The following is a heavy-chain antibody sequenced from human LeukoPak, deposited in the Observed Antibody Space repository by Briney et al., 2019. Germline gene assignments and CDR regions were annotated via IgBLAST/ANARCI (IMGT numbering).Heavy chain of an antibody. J-gene: IGHJ4*02. CDR1: GYIFTSYW. Sequence: GESLKISCKGSGYIFTSYWIGWVRQMPGKGLEWMGIISSGDSNTAYSPSLQGKFTVSADKSINTAYLQWSSLKASDTAMYYCARRNGYNAGALDFDYWGQGTLVTVSS. D-gene: IGHD5-24*01. V-gene: IGHV5-51*01. CDR2: ISSGDSNT. CDR3: ARRNGYNAGALDFDY.